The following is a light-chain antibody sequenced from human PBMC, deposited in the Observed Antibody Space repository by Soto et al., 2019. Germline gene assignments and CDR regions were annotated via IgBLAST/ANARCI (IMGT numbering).Light chain of an antibody. Sequence: EIVSSQSPGTVSLSPGERATLYCRASQSVTNYLAWYHMKPGQAPRLLIYGASSRATGIPDRFSGSGSGSDFTLTISRLEPEDFAVYYCQQYGSSVSITFGQGTRLEIK. CDR1: QSVTNY. V-gene: IGKV3-20*01. J-gene: IGKJ5*01. CDR2: GAS. CDR3: QQYGSSVSIT.